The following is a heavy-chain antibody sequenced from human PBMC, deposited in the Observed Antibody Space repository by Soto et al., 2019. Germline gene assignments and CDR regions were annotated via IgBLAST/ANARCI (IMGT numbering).Heavy chain of an antibody. CDR1: GFTFSSYG. V-gene: IGHV3-30*18. CDR2: ISYHGSNK. Sequence: GGSLRLSCAASGFTFSSYGMHWVRQAPGKGLEWVAVISYHGSNKYYADSVKGRFTISRDTSTNTLYLQMNSLRAEDTAVYYCAKDKTVVAATPDQFDYWGQGTLVTVSS. J-gene: IGHJ4*02. CDR3: AKDKTVVAATPDQFDY. D-gene: IGHD2-15*01.